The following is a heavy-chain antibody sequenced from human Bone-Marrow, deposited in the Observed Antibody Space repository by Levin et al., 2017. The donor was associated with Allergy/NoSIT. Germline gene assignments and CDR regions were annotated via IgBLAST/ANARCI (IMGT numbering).Heavy chain of an antibody. D-gene: IGHD2-15*01. CDR3: TSGYCRGGSCYGRFDY. CDR1: GYNFNDYY. CDR2: VDPEDGET. Sequence: GASVKVSCNVSGYNFNDYYMHWVQQAPGKGLEWMGLVDPEDGETIYAEKFQGRVTITADTSRDTTYMELSSLRSADTAIYFCTSGYCRGGSCYGRFDYWGQGTLVIVSS. V-gene: IGHV1-69-2*01. J-gene: IGHJ4*02.